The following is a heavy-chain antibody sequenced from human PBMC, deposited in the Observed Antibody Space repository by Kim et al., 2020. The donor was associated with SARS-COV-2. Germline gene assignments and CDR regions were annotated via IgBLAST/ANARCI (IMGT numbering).Heavy chain of an antibody. J-gene: IGHJ5*02. CDR3: ARNPYSYSSSWFQSRRNWCDP. Sequence: SETLSLTCTVSGGSISSGSYYWSWIRQPAGQGLEWIGRIYTSGSTNYNPSLKSRVTISVDTSKNQFSLKLSSVTAADTAVYYCARNPYSYSSSWFQSRRNWCDPWGQGTLVTVSS. V-gene: IGHV4-61*02. CDR2: IYTSGST. D-gene: IGHD6-13*01. CDR1: GGSISSGSYY.